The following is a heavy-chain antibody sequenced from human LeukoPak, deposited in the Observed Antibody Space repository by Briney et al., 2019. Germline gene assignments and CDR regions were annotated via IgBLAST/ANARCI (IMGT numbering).Heavy chain of an antibody. CDR1: GGSISSYY. CDR3: ARGLVKRFGDPIIQYYYMDV. CDR2: MYTSGST. Sequence: SETLSLTCTVSGGSISSYYWSWIRQSVGKGLEWIGRMYTSGSTNYNPSLKSRVTMSVDTPKNQFPLKLSSVTAADTAVYCARGLVKRFGDPIIQYYYMDVWGKGTTVTISS. V-gene: IGHV4-4*07. J-gene: IGHJ6*03. D-gene: IGHD3-10*01.